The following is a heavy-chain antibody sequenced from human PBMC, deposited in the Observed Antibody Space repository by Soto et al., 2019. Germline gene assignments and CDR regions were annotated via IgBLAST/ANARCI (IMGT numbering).Heavy chain of an antibody. CDR2: ISYDGSNK. J-gene: IGHJ5*02. D-gene: IGHD6-13*01. Sequence: QVQLVESGGGVVQPGRSLRLSCAASGFTFSSYGMHWVRQAPGKGLEWVAVISYDGSNKYYADSVKGRFTISRDNSKNTLYLQMNSLRAEDTAVYYCAKESHRSSWYSDWFDPWGQGTLVNVSS. CDR1: GFTFSSYG. V-gene: IGHV3-30*18. CDR3: AKESHRSSWYSDWFDP.